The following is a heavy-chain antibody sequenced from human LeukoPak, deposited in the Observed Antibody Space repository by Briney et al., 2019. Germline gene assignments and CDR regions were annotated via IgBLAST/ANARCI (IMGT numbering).Heavy chain of an antibody. Sequence: SETLSLTCAVSGGSISSSNWWSWVRQPPGKGLEWIGEIYHSGSTNYNPSLKSRVTISVDKSKNQFSLKLSSVTAADTAVYYCARDIGYCSGGSCYENDYWGQGTLVTVSS. J-gene: IGHJ4*02. CDR1: GGSISSSNW. CDR3: ARDIGYCSGGSCYENDY. CDR2: IYHSGST. D-gene: IGHD2-15*01. V-gene: IGHV4-4*02.